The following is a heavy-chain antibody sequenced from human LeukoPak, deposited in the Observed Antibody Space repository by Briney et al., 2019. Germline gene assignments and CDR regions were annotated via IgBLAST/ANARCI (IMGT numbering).Heavy chain of an antibody. D-gene: IGHD3-10*01. J-gene: IGHJ4*02. CDR1: GFTFSSYG. CDR2: IKQDGSEK. V-gene: IGHV3-7*01. Sequence: GALRLSCAASGFTFSSYGMHWVRQAPGKGLEWVANIKQDGSEKYYVDSVKGRFTISRDNAKNSLYLQMNSLRVEDTAVYYCARDIIGYLDSWGQGTLVTVSS. CDR3: ARDIIGYLDS.